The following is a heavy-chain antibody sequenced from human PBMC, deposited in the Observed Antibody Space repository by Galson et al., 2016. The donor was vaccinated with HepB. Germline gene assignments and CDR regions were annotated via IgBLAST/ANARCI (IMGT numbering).Heavy chain of an antibody. Sequence: SLRLSCAASGFTCSSYGMHWVRQAPGKGLEGVAVISFDGNNKFYGDSVKGRFTISRDASTNTLFLQMDSLRLEDTAVYYCAKAGQFDYFASHWGQGTLVTVSS. CDR1: GFTCSSYG. V-gene: IGHV3-30*18. J-gene: IGHJ4*02. CDR3: AKAGQFDYFASH. D-gene: IGHD3-10*01. CDR2: ISFDGNNK.